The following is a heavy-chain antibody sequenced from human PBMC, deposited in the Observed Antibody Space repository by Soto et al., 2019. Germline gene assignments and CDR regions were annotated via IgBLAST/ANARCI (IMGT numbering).Heavy chain of an antibody. V-gene: IGHV1-18*01. CDR2: ISAYNGNT. CDR1: GYTFTSYG. D-gene: IGHD6-13*01. Sequence: QVQLVQSGAEVKKPGASVKVSCKASGYTFTSYGISWVRQAPGQGLEWMGWISAYNGNTNYAQKLQGRVTMTTDTSTSTGYMELRSLRSDDTAVYYCARDADGGSSWYIGCFDPWGQGTLVIVSS. J-gene: IGHJ5*02. CDR3: ARDADGGSSWYIGCFDP.